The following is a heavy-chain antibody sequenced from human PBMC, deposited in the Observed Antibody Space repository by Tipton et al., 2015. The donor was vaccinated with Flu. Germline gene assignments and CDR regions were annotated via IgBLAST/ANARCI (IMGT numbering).Heavy chain of an antibody. D-gene: IGHD2-15*01. CDR2: IYHSGST. J-gene: IGHJ4*02. CDR3: ARHTYCSGGSCALDY. CDR1: GVSISGYY. Sequence: TLSLTCTVSGVSISGYYWGWIRQPLGKGLEWIGSIYHSGSTYYNPSLKSRVTMSVDTSKNQFSPKLSSVTAADTAVYYCARHTYCSGGSCALDYWGQGTLVTVSS. V-gene: IGHV4-38-2*02.